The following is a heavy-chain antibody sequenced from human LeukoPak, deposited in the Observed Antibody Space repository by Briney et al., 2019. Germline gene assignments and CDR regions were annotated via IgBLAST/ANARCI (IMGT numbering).Heavy chain of an antibody. CDR2: IIPIFGTA. J-gene: IGHJ4*02. Sequence: ASVKVSCKASGGTFSNYAINWVRQAPGPGLEWMGGIIPIFGTANYAQKFQGRVTITADESTSTAYMELSSLRSEDTAVYYCTVNWGRFDYWGQGTLVTVSS. V-gene: IGHV1-69*13. D-gene: IGHD7-27*01. CDR1: GGTFSNYA. CDR3: TVNWGRFDY.